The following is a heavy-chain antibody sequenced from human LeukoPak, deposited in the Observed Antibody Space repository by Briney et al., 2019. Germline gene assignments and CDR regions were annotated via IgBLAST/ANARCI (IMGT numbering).Heavy chain of an antibody. CDR2: ISPSGGIT. Sequence: GGSLRLSCAASGFTFSSHGMNWVRQAPGKGLEWVSGISPSGGITYYTDSVKGRFTISRDNAKGSLYLQMNSLRAEDTAFYYCAEKGIGGELGGFCCWGQGTLVTV. CDR1: GFTFSSHG. CDR3: AEKGIGGELGGFCC. J-gene: IGHJ4*02. V-gene: IGHV3-23*01. D-gene: IGHD1-26*01.